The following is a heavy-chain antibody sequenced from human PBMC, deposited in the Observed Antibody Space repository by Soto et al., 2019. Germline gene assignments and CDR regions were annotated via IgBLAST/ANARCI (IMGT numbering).Heavy chain of an antibody. V-gene: IGHV1-46*03. CDR3: ARGMTTVTSYYYYYYMDV. CDR2: INPSGGST. D-gene: IGHD4-17*01. CDR1: GYTFTSYY. J-gene: IGHJ6*03. Sequence: GASVKVSCKASGYTFTSYYMHWVRQAPGQGLEWMGIINPSGGSTSYAQKFQGRVTMTRDTSTSTVYMELSSLRSEDTAVYYCARGMTTVTSYYYYYYMDVWGKGTTVTSP.